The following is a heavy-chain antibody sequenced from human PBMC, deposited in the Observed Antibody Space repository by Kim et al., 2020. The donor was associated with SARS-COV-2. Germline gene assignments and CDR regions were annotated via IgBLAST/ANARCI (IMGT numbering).Heavy chain of an antibody. CDR3: ARRVTRFYYMDV. D-gene: IGHD3-10*01. CDR2: INRSGGT. Sequence: SETLSLTCAVYGGPFNDDYWSWIRQPPGKGLEWIGEINRSGGTNYRPSLKSRVTISVDTFKNQFSLHLNSVTAADTAVYYCARRVTRFYYMDVWDKGATVTVSS. V-gene: IGHV4-34*01. CDR1: GGPFNDDY. J-gene: IGHJ6*03.